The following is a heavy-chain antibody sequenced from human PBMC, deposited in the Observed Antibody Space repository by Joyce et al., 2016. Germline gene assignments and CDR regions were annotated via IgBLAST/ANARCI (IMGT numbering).Heavy chain of an antibody. Sequence: EVQLVEYGGGLVQPGGSLRLSCAASGIIFSNKEMNWVRQVPGKGLEWISSINRDDSRIHYADSVRGRFTISRDNARNSLFLEMNSLRVEDTAMYYCTTPSCANWGQGSLVTVSS. CDR1: GIIFSNKE. V-gene: IGHV3-48*03. D-gene: IGHD2-2*01. J-gene: IGHJ4*02. CDR2: INRDDSRI. CDR3: TTPSCAN.